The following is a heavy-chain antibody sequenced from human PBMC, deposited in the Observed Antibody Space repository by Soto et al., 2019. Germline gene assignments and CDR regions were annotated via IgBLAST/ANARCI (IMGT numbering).Heavy chain of an antibody. Sequence: EVQLLESGGGLVQPGGSLRLSCAASGFTFSSYAMSWVRQAPGKGLEWVSAISGSGGSTYYADSVKGRFTISRDNSKNTRYLQMNSLRAEDTAVYYCAKGGAPGDYVWSFDYWGQGTLVTVSS. CDR2: ISGSGGST. V-gene: IGHV3-23*01. J-gene: IGHJ4*02. CDR1: GFTFSSYA. D-gene: IGHD4-17*01. CDR3: AKGGAPGDYVWSFDY.